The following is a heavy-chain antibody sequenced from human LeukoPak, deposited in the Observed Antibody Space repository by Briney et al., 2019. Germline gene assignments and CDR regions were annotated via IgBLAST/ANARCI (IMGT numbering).Heavy chain of an antibody. CDR3: ARGLIAAAGMGY. Sequence: GRSLRLSCAASGFTFSSYAMHWVRQAPGKGLEWVAVISYDGSNKYYADSVKGRFTISRDNSKNTLYLQMNSLRAEDTAVYYCARGLIAAAGMGYWGQGTLVTVSS. V-gene: IGHV3-30-3*01. CDR1: GFTFSSYA. D-gene: IGHD6-13*01. CDR2: ISYDGSNK. J-gene: IGHJ4*02.